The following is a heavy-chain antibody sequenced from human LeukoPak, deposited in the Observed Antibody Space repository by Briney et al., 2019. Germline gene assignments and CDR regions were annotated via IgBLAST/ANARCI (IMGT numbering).Heavy chain of an antibody. Sequence: PGRSLRLSCAASGFTFDDYAMHWVRQAPGKGLEWVSGISWNSGSIGYADSVKGRFTISRDNAKNSLYLQMNSLRAEDTALYYCAKDKYSSSLYYSDYWGQGTLVTVSS. CDR2: ISWNSGSI. D-gene: IGHD6-13*01. J-gene: IGHJ4*02. CDR1: GFTFDDYA. V-gene: IGHV3-9*01. CDR3: AKDKYSSSLYYSDY.